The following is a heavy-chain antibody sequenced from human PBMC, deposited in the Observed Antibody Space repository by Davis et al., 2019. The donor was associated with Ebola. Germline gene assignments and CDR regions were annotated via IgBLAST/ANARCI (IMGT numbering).Heavy chain of an antibody. CDR1: GYSFTSYW. CDR2: IYPGDSDT. Sequence: GESLKISCQGSGYSFTSYWIGWVRQMPGKGLEWMGIIYPGDSDTRYSPSFQGQVTISADKSISTAYLQWSSLKASDTAMYYCARRGYYYDSSGYYQGYFDYWGQGTLVTVSS. V-gene: IGHV5-51*01. J-gene: IGHJ4*02. D-gene: IGHD3-22*01. CDR3: ARRGYYYDSSGYYQGYFDY.